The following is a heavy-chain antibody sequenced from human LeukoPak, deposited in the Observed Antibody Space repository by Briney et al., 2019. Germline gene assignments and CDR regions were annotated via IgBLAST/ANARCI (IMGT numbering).Heavy chain of an antibody. J-gene: IGHJ3*02. CDR2: IYYSGST. Sequence: SVTLSLTCTVSGGSISSSSYYWGWIRQPPGKGREWIGSIYYSGSTYYNPSLKSRVTISVDTSKNQFSLKLSSVTAADTAVYYCARRDSSGMKHYAFDIWGQGTTVTVSS. V-gene: IGHV4-39*01. CDR3: ARRDSSGMKHYAFDI. D-gene: IGHD3-22*01. CDR1: GGSISSSSYY.